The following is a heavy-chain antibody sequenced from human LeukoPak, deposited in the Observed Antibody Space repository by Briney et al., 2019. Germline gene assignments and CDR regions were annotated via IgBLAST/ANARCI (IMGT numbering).Heavy chain of an antibody. CDR2: ISYDGSNE. D-gene: IGHD5-24*01. Sequence: GGSLRLSCAASGFTLGSYGMHWVRQAPGKGLEWVASISYDGSNEYYGDSVKGRFSVSRDDSKNTLYLHMNSLRAEDTAVYYCAKEREMATRYYFDYWGQGTLVTVSS. CDR1: GFTLGSYG. V-gene: IGHV3-30*18. CDR3: AKEREMATRYYFDY. J-gene: IGHJ4*02.